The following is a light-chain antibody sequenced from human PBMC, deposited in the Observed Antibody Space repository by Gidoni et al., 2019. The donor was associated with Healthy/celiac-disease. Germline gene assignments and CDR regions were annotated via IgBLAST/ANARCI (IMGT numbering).Light chain of an antibody. V-gene: IGKV1-27*01. CDR2: AAS. J-gene: IGKJ3*01. CDR1: QGSSNY. CDR3: QKYNSAPLFT. Sequence: IQMTQSPSSLSASVGDRVTITCRASQGSSNYLAWYQQKPGKVPKLLIYAASTLQSGGPSRFSGSGSGTDFTLTISSLQPEDVATYYCQKYNSAPLFTFGPGTKVDIK.